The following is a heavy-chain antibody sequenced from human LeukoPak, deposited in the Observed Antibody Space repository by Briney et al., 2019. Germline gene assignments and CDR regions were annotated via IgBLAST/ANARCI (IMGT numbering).Heavy chain of an antibody. CDR2: IYYSGST. J-gene: IGHJ3*02. CDR1: GGSISSYY. D-gene: IGHD4-23*01. CDR3: ARHRTTVVTSEGAAAFDI. Sequence: SETLSLTCTVSGGSISSYYWSWIRQPPGKGLEWIGYIYYSGSTNYNPSLKSRVTISVDTSKNQFSLKLSSVTAADTAVYYCARHRTTVVTSEGAAAFDIWGQGTMVTVSS. V-gene: IGHV4-59*08.